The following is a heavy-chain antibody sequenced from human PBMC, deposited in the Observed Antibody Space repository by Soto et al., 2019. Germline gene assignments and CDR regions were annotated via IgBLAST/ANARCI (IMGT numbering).Heavy chain of an antibody. D-gene: IGHD2-2*01. J-gene: IGHJ6*02. Sequence: PSETLSLTCAVYGGSFSGYYWSWIRQPPGKGLEWIGEINHSGSTNYNPSLKSRVTISVDTSKNQFSLKLSSVTAADTAVYYCARGGRIVVVPAAMKGVGYYGMDVRGQGTTVTVSS. CDR2: INHSGST. CDR1: GGSFSGYY. V-gene: IGHV4-34*01. CDR3: ARGGRIVVVPAAMKGVGYYGMDV.